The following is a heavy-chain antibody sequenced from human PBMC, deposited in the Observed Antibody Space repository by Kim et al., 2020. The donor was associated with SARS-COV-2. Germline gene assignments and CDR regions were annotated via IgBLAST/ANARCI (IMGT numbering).Heavy chain of an antibody. CDR3: ARQLTMIVVVITSPAFFDY. V-gene: IGHV4-39*01. D-gene: IGHD3-22*01. CDR1: GGSISSSSYY. CDR2: IYYSGST. J-gene: IGHJ4*02. Sequence: SETLSLTCTVSGGSISSSSYYWGWIRQPPGKGLEWIGSIYYSGSTYYNPSLKSRVTISVDTSKNQFSLKLRSVTAADTAVYYCARQLTMIVVVITSPAFFDYWGQGTLVTVSS.